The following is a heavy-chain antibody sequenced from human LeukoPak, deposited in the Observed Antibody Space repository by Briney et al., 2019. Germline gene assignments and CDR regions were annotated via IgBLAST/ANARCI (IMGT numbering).Heavy chain of an antibody. D-gene: IGHD2-8*01. CDR1: GFTFSTYA. J-gene: IGHJ3*01. CDR3: AKCLGVSPRDTFDV. Sequence: GGSLRLSCAASGFTFSTYAMHWVRQAPGKGLEYVSAISSNGGSTYYADSVKGRFTISRDNSKNTLYLQMNSLRAEDTALYYCAKCLGVSPRDTFDVWGQGTMVTVSS. V-gene: IGHV3-64*04. CDR2: ISSNGGST.